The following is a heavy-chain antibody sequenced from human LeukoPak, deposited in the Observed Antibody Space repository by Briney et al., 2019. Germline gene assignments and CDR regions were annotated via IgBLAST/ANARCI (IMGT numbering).Heavy chain of an antibody. CDR3: ARDCGGGSCYPPYYYYGLDV. CDR1: GGSVSSYF. CDR2: IYTSGNT. J-gene: IGHJ6*02. D-gene: IGHD2-15*01. Sequence: PSETLSLTCTVSGGSVSSYFWSWIRQPAGKGLEWIGRIYTSGNTNYHPSLKSRVTMSVDMSKNQFSLKLSSVTAADTAVYYCARDCGGGSCYPPYYYYGLDVWGQGTTVTVSS. V-gene: IGHV4-4*07.